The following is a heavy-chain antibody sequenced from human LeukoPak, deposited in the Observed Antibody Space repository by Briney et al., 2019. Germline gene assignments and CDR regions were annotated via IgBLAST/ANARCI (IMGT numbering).Heavy chain of an antibody. CDR2: IYYSGST. CDR3: ARVRVLGYSGYDRWFDP. V-gene: IGHV4-31*03. D-gene: IGHD5-12*01. Sequence: SETLTLTCTVSGGSISSGGYYWSWIRQHPGKGLEWIGYIYYSGSTYYNPSLKSRVTISVDTSKNQFSLKLSSVTAADTAVYYCARVRVLGYSGYDRWFDPWGQANVISVSS. J-gene: IGHJ5*02. CDR1: GGSISSGGYY.